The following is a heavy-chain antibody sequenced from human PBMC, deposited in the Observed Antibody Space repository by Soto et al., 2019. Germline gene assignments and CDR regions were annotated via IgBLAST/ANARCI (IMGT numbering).Heavy chain of an antibody. V-gene: IGHV1-18*01. J-gene: IGHJ1*01. Sequence: QVQLVQSGAEVKKPGASVRVSCKASGYTFTSYSFSWVRQAPGQGLEWMGWISAYSGNTDYAQKFQGRVTMTTDTSTSTAYMELRSLRSDDTAVYYCATTTVVGLFPHWGQGTLVTVSS. CDR2: ISAYSGNT. CDR3: ATTTVVGLFPH. CDR1: GYTFTSYS. D-gene: IGHD4-17*01.